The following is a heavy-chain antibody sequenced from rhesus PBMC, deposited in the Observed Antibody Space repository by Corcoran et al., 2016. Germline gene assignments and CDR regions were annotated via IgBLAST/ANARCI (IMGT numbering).Heavy chain of an antibody. D-gene: IGHD3-16*01. J-gene: IGHJ6*01. CDR2: IYGSGGGT. CDR3: ARQGSYYYYGLDS. CDR1: GGSISAASY. V-gene: IGHV4-106*01. Sequence: QVQLQASGPGLVKPSETLSLTCAVSGGSISAASYWSWIRQPPGKGLEWIGYIYGSGGGTNYNPSLKNRVTISIDTSKNQFSLKLSSVTAADTAVYYCARQGSYYYYGLDSWGQGVVVTVSA.